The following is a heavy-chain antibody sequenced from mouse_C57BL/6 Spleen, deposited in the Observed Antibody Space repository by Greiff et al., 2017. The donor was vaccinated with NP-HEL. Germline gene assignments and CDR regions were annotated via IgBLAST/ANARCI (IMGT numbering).Heavy chain of an antibody. CDR1: GYTFTDYE. D-gene: IGHD2-4*01. Sequence: VQLKESGAELVRPGASVTLSCKASGYTFTDYEMHWVKQTPVHGLEWIGAIDPETGGTAYNQKFKGKAILTADKSSSTAYMELRSLTSEDSAVYYCTRGGYYDSPYYAMDYWGQGTSVTVSS. CDR3: TRGGYYDSPYYAMDY. CDR2: IDPETGGT. V-gene: IGHV1-15*01. J-gene: IGHJ4*01.